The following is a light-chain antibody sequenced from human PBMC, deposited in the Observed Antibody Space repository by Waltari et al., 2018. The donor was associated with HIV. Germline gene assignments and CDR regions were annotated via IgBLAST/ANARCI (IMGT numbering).Light chain of an antibody. CDR2: DVT. CDR3: CSYAGSYTLV. Sequence: QSALTQPRSVSGSPGQSVTISCTGTSSDVGGYKYVYWYQQHPAKAPKIMFYDVTKRPAWVPDRFSGSKSVNTASLTISGLEAEDEADYYCCSYAGSYTLVFGGGTKLTVL. J-gene: IGLJ3*02. V-gene: IGLV2-11*01. CDR1: SSDVGGYKY.